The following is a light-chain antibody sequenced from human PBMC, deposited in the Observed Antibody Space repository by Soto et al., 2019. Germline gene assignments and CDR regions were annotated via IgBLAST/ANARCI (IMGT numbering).Light chain of an antibody. CDR1: SSDVGGYNY. CDR2: DVS. Sequence: QSALTQPRSVSGSPGQSVTISCTGTSSDVGGYNYVSWYQQHPGKAPKLMIYDVSKRPSGVPDRFSGSKSGNTASLTISGLRAEDEAEYYCCSYAGSYTFGGVFGGGTKVTVL. J-gene: IGLJ2*01. CDR3: CSYAGSYTFGGV. V-gene: IGLV2-11*01.